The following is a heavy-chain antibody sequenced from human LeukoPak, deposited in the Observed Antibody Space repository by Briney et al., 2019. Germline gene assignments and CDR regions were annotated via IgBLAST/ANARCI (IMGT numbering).Heavy chain of an antibody. CDR1: GGSISSGDYN. CDR2: IYYSGNT. D-gene: IGHD6-13*01. V-gene: IGHV4-30-4*01. J-gene: IGHJ4*02. CDR3: ARADPGSTWYYFDS. Sequence: PSETLSLTCTVSGGSISSGDYNWSWFRQPPGKGLEWIGYIYYSGNTYYNPSLKSRLTISVDTSKNQFSLKLSSVTAADTAVYDCARADPGSTWYYFDSWGQGTLVTVSS.